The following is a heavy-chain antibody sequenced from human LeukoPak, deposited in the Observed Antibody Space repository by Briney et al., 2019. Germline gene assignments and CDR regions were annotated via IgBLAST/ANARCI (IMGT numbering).Heavy chain of an antibody. D-gene: IGHD4-17*01. Sequence: GRSLRLSCAASGFTFSSYSMNWVRQAPGKGLEWVSYISISSSTIYYADSVKGRFTISRDNAKNSLYLQMSSLRDEDTAVYYCARDQNGASDYWGQGTLVTVSS. V-gene: IGHV3-48*02. CDR2: ISISSSTI. CDR3: ARDQNGASDY. CDR1: GFTFSSYS. J-gene: IGHJ4*02.